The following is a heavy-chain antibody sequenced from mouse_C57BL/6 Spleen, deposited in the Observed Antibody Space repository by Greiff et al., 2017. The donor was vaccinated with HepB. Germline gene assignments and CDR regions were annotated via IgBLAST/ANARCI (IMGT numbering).Heavy chain of an antibody. V-gene: IGHV1-50*01. CDR3: ARGYYGSSPYAMDY. CDR2: IDPSDSYT. CDR1: GYTFTSYW. Sequence: QVQLQQPGAELVKPGASVKLSCKASGYTFTSYWMQWVKQRPGQGLEWIGEIDPSDSYTNYNQKFKGKATLTVDTSSSTAYMQLSSLTSEDCAVYYCARGYYGSSPYAMDYWGQGTSVTVSS. D-gene: IGHD1-1*01. J-gene: IGHJ4*01.